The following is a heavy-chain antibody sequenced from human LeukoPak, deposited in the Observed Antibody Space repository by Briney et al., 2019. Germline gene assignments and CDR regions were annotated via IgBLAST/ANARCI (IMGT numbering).Heavy chain of an antibody. V-gene: IGHV4-34*01. Sequence: PSETLSLTCAVYGGSFSGYYWSWIPQPPGKGLEWIGEINHSGSTNYNPSLKSRVTISVDTSKNQFSLKLSSVTAADTAVYYCASWVVAVAGRSAFDIWGQGTMVTVSS. CDR2: INHSGST. D-gene: IGHD6-19*01. CDR3: ASWVVAVAGRSAFDI. J-gene: IGHJ3*02. CDR1: GGSFSGYY.